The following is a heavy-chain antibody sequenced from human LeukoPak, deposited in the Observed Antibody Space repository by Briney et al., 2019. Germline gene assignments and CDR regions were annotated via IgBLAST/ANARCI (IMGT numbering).Heavy chain of an antibody. CDR1: RFTFSSYN. CDR3: ARGNYYGMDV. Sequence: PGGFLRLSCAASRFTFSSYNMNWVRQAPGKGLEWVSSISSSSSYIYYADSVKGRFTISRDNAKNSLYLQMNSLRAEDTAVYYCARGNYYGMDVWGQGTTVTDSS. CDR2: ISSSSSYI. V-gene: IGHV3-21*01. J-gene: IGHJ6*02.